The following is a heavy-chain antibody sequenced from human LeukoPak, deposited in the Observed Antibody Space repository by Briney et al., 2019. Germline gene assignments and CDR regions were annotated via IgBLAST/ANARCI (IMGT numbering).Heavy chain of an antibody. V-gene: IGHV1-18*01. Sequence: GASVKVSCKASGYTFTSYGISWVRQAPGQGLEWMGWISAYNGNTNYAQKFQGRVTMTRDTSISTAYMELSRLRSDDTAVYYCARLDQSIAARPTPFVLGYWGQGTLVTVSS. J-gene: IGHJ4*02. CDR1: GYTFTSYG. CDR3: ARLDQSIAARPTPFVLGY. D-gene: IGHD6-6*01. CDR2: ISAYNGNT.